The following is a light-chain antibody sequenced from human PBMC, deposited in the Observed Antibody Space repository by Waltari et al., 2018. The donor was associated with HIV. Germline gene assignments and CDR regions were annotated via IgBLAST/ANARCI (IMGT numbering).Light chain of an antibody. J-gene: IGKJ5*01. CDR2: GES. CDR3: QQYSGSRPIT. CDR1: QSVSSSY. Sequence: EILLTQSPGTLSLSPGERATLSCRASQSVSSSYLAWYQQKPGQAPRLLIYGESSRATGIPDRFSGSGSGTDFTLTISRLEPEDFAVYFCQQYSGSRPITFGQGTRLEIK. V-gene: IGKV3-20*01.